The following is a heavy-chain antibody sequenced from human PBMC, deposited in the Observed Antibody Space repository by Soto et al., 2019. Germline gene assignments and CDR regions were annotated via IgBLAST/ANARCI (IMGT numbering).Heavy chain of an antibody. CDR3: AKCNSAGDCSSFDS. J-gene: IGHJ4*02. D-gene: IGHD2-21*02. CDR1: GFIFDDYS. V-gene: IGHV3-43*01. Sequence: EVQLVESGGVVVQPGGSLRLSCVTSGFIFDDYSMHWVRQSPGRGLEWVSVSNWDGGTTHYADSVKGRFTISRDNSKSSLYLQMNRLRTEDTALYYCAKCNSAGDCSSFDSWGQGTLVTVSA. CDR2: SNWDGGTT.